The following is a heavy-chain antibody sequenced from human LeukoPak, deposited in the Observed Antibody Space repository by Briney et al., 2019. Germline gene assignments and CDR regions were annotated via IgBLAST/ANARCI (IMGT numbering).Heavy chain of an antibody. CDR3: ARGASGTYYFGY. Sequence: HPGGSLRLSCAASGFTVSSNYMTWVRQAPGKGLDWVSVIYSGGSTYYADSVKGRFTISRDNSKNTLFLQMNSLRPEDTAVYYRARGASGTYYFGYWGRGTLVTVSS. CDR2: IYSGGST. V-gene: IGHV3-66*02. CDR1: GFTVSSNY. D-gene: IGHD1-26*01. J-gene: IGHJ4*02.